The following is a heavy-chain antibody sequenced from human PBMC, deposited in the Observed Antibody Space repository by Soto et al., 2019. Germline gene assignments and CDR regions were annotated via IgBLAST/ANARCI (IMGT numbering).Heavy chain of an antibody. CDR1: GGTFSSYA. CDR2: IIPIFGTA. J-gene: IGHJ6*02. Sequence: GASVKVSCKASGGTFSSYAISWVLQAPGQGLDWMGGIIPIFGTANYAQKFQGRVTITADESTSTAYMELSSLRSEDTAVYYCASPWPRAYGSGSYYNRPMDVWGQGTTVTVSS. D-gene: IGHD3-10*01. V-gene: IGHV1-69*13. CDR3: ASPWPRAYGSGSYYNRPMDV.